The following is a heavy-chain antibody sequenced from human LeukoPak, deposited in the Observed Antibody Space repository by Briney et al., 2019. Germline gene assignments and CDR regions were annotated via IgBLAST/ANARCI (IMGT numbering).Heavy chain of an antibody. V-gene: IGHV3-21*01. J-gene: IGHJ4*02. CDR1: GFTFTTYS. Sequence: GGSLRLSCEASGFTFTTYSMTWVRQAPGKGLVWVSIISSGSSAIFSADELKGRFTISRDDDKNLLYLDMNSLRAEDTAVYYCARGHTAVRRHVDFWGQGTLVTVSS. CDR3: ARGHTAVRRHVDF. D-gene: IGHD4-17*01. CDR2: ISSGSSAI.